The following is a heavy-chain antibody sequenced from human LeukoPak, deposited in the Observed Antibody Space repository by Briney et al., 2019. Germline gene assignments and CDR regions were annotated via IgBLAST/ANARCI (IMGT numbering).Heavy chain of an antibody. CDR2: IYYSGST. J-gene: IGHJ4*02. Sequence: SETLPLTCTVSGGSISSSSYYWGWIRQPPGKGLEWIGYIYYSGSTNYNPSLKSRVTISVDTSKNQFSLKLSSVTAADTAVYYCARGPATHSSYLDYWGQGTLVTVSS. CDR3: ARGPATHSSYLDY. D-gene: IGHD3-22*01. V-gene: IGHV4-61*05. CDR1: GGSISSSSYY.